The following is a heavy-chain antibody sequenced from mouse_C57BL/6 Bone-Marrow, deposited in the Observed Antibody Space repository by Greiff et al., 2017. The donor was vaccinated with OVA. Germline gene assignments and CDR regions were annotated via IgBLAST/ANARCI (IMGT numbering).Heavy chain of an antibody. CDR3: ARRTHYGSSSWFAY. CDR2: IHPNSGST. CDR1: GYTFTSYW. V-gene: IGHV1-64*01. D-gene: IGHD1-1*01. Sequence: VQLQQPGAELVKPGASVKLSCKASGYTFTSYWMHWVKQRPGQGLEWIGMIHPNSGSTNYNEKFKSKATLTVDKSSSTAYMQLSSLTSEDSAVYYCARRTHYGSSSWFAYWGQGTLVTVSA. J-gene: IGHJ3*01.